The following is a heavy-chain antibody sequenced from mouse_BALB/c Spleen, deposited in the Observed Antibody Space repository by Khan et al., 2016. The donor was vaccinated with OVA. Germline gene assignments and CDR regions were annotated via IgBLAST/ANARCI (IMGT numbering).Heavy chain of an antibody. CDR1: GYTFTNYG. CDR3: GRGASYWYFDV. Sequence: QIQLVQSGPELKKPGETVKISCKASGYTFTNYGMNWVKQAPGKGLKWMGWKNTYTGEPTYTPDFKGRFAFSLETSARPAYLPFHNLKHEDMATSFGGRGASYWYFDVWGAGTTVTVSS. J-gene: IGHJ1*01. V-gene: IGHV9-1*02. CDR2: KNTYTGEP.